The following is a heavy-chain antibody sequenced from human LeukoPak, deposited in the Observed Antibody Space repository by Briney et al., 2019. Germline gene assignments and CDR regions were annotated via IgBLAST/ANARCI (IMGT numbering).Heavy chain of an antibody. CDR2: TYYRGTT. V-gene: IGHV4-39*07. J-gene: IGHJ4*02. D-gene: IGHD3-3*02. CDR3: ARALSPTDY. Sequence: ADTLSLTCTVSGASISSTSYYWGWIRQPPGKGLEWIGSTYYRGTTYYNPSLKSRVTISVDTSKNQFSLKLSSVTAADTAVYYCARALSPTDYWGQGTLVTVSS. CDR1: GASISSTSYY.